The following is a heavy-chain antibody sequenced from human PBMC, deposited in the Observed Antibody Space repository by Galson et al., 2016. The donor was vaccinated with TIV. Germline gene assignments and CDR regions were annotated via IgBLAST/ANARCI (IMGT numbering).Heavy chain of an antibody. CDR2: IWYDGGNK. J-gene: IGHJ2*01. V-gene: IGHV3-33*01. Sequence: SLRLSCAASGFNFRTYAMHWVRQAPGKGLEWVAVIWYDGGNKYYGDSVKGRVTTSRDNSKNTLYLQMNSLTTEDTAVYFCARDVHWYFDLWGRGTLVTVSS. CDR1: GFNFRTYA. CDR3: ARDVHWYFDL.